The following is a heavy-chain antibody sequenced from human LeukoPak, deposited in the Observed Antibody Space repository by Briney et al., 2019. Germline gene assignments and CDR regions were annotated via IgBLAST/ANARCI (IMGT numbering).Heavy chain of an antibody. CDR1: GGSLSGYY. CDR3: ASGAGYSSSWSAGGWFDP. CDR2: IYYSGST. D-gene: IGHD6-13*01. Sequence: SETLSLTCTVSGGSLSGYYWNWVRQPPGEGLEWSGYIYYSGSTHYNPSLKSRVTISVDTSNNQFSLKLSSVPAADTAVYYCASGAGYSSSWSAGGWFDPWGQGTLVTVSS. V-gene: IGHV4-59*01. J-gene: IGHJ5*02.